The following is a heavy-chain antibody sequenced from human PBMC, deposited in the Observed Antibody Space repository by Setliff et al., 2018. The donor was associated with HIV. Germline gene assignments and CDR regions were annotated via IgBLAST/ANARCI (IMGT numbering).Heavy chain of an antibody. CDR1: GYAFTYYY. CDR3: ARVQTVIPPSFDH. D-gene: IGHD3-16*02. CDR2: LNPNGGST. Sequence: RASVKVSCKTSGYAFTYYYIHWVRQAPGQGLEWLGTLNPNGGSTTYAQKFQGRVTMTRDTSTSTVYMELRSLRSEDTAVYYCARVQTVIPPSFDHWGQGTLVTVSS. V-gene: IGHV1-46*01. J-gene: IGHJ4*02.